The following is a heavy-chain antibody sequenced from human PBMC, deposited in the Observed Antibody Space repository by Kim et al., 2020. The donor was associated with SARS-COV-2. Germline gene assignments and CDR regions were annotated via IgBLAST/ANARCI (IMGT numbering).Heavy chain of an antibody. J-gene: IGHJ5*02. D-gene: IGHD3-10*01. V-gene: IGHV3-9*01. Sequence: ADPVKGRFTISRDNAKNSLYLQMNSLRPDDTALYYCAKDWGYGSGTYFTSWGQGTLVTVSS. CDR3: AKDWGYGSGTYFTS.